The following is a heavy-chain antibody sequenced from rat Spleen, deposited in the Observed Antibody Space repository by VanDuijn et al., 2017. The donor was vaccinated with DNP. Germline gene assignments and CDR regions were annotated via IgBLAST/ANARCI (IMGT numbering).Heavy chain of an antibody. D-gene: IGHD1-12*03. Sequence: EVHLVESGGGLVQPGGSLKLSCAASGFTFSDYGMAWVLQAPTKGLEWVASISYDGGSTYYRDSVKGRFTISRDNAKSTLYLQMDSLRSEDTATYYCARHYYDGYYYAMDAWGQGTSVTVSS. CDR3: ARHYYDGYYYAMDA. CDR2: ISYDGGST. V-gene: IGHV5-20*01. J-gene: IGHJ4*01. CDR1: GFTFSDYG.